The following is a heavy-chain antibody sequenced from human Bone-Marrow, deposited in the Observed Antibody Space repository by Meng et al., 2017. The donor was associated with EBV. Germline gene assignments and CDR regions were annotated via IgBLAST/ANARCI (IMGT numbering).Heavy chain of an antibody. CDR1: GGTFSSDA. J-gene: IGHJ4*02. D-gene: IGHD3-10*01. CDR2: LIPMSGAP. V-gene: IGHV1-69*01. Sequence: QVQLVQSGAEVKKPGSSVKVSCKTSGGTFSSDAISWVRQAPGQGLEWMGGLIPMSGAPNYAQKFQGRVTITADESTSTHYMDLSSLRFEDTAVYYCASESGRGYTPDYWGQGTLVTGSS. CDR3: ASESGRGYTPDY.